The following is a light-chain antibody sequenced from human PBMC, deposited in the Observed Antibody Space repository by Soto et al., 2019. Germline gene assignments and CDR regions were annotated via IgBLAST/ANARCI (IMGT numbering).Light chain of an antibody. J-gene: IGLJ2*01. CDR2: LNSDGRH. CDR1: SRHSSYA. V-gene: IGLV4-69*01. CDR3: PTWGTGILV. Sequence: QLVLTQSPSASASLGASVKLTCTLSSRHSSYAIAWHQQQPEKGPRYLMKLNSDGRHTKGDGIPDRFSGSSSGTERYLTISSLQSEDEADYCCPTWGTGILVFGGGTKLTVL.